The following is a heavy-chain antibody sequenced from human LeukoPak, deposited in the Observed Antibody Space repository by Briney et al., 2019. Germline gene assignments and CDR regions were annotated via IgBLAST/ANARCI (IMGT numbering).Heavy chain of an antibody. CDR1: GFTFTNYW. D-gene: IGHD3-3*01. CDR3: ARLREIPVFGVVTKSTSYFDY. CDR2: IKQDRSEK. V-gene: IGHV3-7*01. Sequence: GGSLRLSCAASGFTFTNYWMSWVRQAPGKGLELVANIKQDRSEKYYVDSVKGRFTISRDNAKNSLYLQMNSLRAEDTAVYCCARLREIPVFGVVTKSTSYFDYWGQGTLVTVSS. J-gene: IGHJ4*02.